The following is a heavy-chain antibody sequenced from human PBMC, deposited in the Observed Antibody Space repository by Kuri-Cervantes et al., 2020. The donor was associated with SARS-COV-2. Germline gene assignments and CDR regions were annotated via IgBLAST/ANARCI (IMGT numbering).Heavy chain of an antibody. CDR2: ISGSGGST. J-gene: IGHJ3*02. Sequence: GGSLRLSCAASGFTFSSYAMSWVRQAPGKGLEWVSAISGSGGSTYYADSVKGRFTISRDNSKNTLYLQMNSLRAEDTAVYYCARGAYYDFWSGYTKPINDAFDIWGQGTMVTVSS. V-gene: IGHV3-23*01. CDR1: GFTFSSYA. D-gene: IGHD3-3*01. CDR3: ARGAYYDFWSGYTKPINDAFDI.